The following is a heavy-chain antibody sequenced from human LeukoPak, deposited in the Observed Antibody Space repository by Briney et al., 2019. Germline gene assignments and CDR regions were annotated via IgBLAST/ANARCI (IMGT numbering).Heavy chain of an antibody. D-gene: IGHD2-2*01. CDR1: GYTFSNFG. V-gene: IGHV1-18*01. J-gene: IGHJ4*02. CDR2: ISGNNDNP. CDR3: ARDGASTDDY. Sequence: ASVRVSCKTSGYTFSNFGINWVRQAPGQGLEWMGWISGNNDNPNYGQKFQGRFTVTTDSSTSTAYMELRNLRFDDTAVYYCARDGASTDDYWGQGTLVTVSS.